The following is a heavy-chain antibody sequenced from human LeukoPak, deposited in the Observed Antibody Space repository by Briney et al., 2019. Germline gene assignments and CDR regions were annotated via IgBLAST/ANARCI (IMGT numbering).Heavy chain of an antibody. D-gene: IGHD3-22*01. J-gene: IGHJ4*02. V-gene: IGHV3-30-3*01. CDR1: GFTFSSYA. CDR3: ARDGFNADYYDSSGYYYLLDY. Sequence: GGSLRLSCAASGFTFSSYAMHWVRQAPGKGLEWVAVISYDGSNKYYADSVKGRFTISRDNSKNTLYLQMNSLRAEDTAVYYCARDGFNADYYDSSGYYYLLDYWGQGTLVTVSS. CDR2: ISYDGSNK.